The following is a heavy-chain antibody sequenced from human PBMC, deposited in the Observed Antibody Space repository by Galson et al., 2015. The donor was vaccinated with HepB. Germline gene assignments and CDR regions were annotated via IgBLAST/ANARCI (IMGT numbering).Heavy chain of an antibody. Sequence: PALVKPTQTLTLPCTFSGFSLSTSGVGVGWIRQPPGKALEWLALIYWDDDKRYSPSLKSRLTITKDTSKNQVVLTMTNMDPVDTATYYCAHRRAIAVAGTGYFQHWGQGTLVTVSS. J-gene: IGHJ1*01. V-gene: IGHV2-5*02. CDR1: GFSLSTSGVG. CDR3: AHRRAIAVAGTGYFQH. CDR2: IYWDDDK. D-gene: IGHD6-19*01.